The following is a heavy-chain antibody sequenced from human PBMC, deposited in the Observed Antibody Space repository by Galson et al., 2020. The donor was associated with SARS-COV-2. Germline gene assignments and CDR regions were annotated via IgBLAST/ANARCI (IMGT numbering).Heavy chain of an antibody. CDR1: GGSISSSSYY. D-gene: IGHD6-6*01. CDR3: AGGAAPPAGFGY. Sequence: SETLSPTCTVPGGSISSSSYYWPWIRQPPGKGLEWIGSIYYSGSTYYNPSLKSRVTISVDTSKNQFSLKLSSVTAADTAVYYCAGGAAPPAGFGYWGQGTLVTVSS. CDR2: IYYSGST. V-gene: IGHV4-39*07. J-gene: IGHJ4*02.